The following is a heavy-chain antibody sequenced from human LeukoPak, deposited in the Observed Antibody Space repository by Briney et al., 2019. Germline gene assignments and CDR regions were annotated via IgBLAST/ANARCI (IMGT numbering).Heavy chain of an antibody. CDR1: GFTFSSYW. CDR2: IKQDGSEK. J-gene: IGHJ4*02. CDR3: ARDLTGYSGSYSDY. Sequence: PGGSLRLSCAASGFTFSSYWMSWVRQAPGKGLEWVANIKQDGSEKYYVDSVKGRFTISRDNAKNSLYLQMNSLRVEDTAVYYCARDLTGYSGSYSDYWGQGTLVTVSS. D-gene: IGHD1-26*01. V-gene: IGHV3-7*01.